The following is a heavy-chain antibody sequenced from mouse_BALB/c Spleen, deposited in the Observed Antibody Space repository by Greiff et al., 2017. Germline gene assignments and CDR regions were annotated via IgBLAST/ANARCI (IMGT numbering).Heavy chain of an antibody. J-gene: IGHJ2*01. Sequence: LQQPGSELVRPGASVKLSCKASGYTFTSYWMHWVKQRPGQGLEWIGNIYPGSGSTNYDEKFKSKATLTVDTSSSTAYMQLSSLTSEDSAVYYCTRCLDFDYWGQGTTLTVSS. D-gene: IGHD2-10*02. CDR1: GYTFTSYW. CDR2: IYPGSGST. V-gene: IGHV1S22*01. CDR3: TRCLDFDY.